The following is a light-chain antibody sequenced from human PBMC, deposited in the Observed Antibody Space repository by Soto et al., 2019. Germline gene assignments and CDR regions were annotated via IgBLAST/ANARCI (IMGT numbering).Light chain of an antibody. CDR3: QSYDSRNVI. Sequence: NFMLTQPHSVSESPGKTLTISCTRSGGNIASNYVQWHQQRPGSAPMTVIYEDNQRPSGVPDRFSGSIDRSSNSASLTISGLKPGDEAHYFCQSYDSRNVIFGGGTKLTVL. J-gene: IGLJ2*01. CDR2: EDN. V-gene: IGLV6-57*04. CDR1: GGNIASNY.